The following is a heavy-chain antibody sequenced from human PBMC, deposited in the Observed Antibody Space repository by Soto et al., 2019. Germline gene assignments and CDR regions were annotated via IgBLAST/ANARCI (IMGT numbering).Heavy chain of an antibody. CDR2: ITGSGGST. Sequence: ESGGGLVQPGGSLRLSCAASGFTFSSYAMSWVRQAPGKGLEWVSAITGSGGSTYYADSVKGRFTISRDNSKNTLYLQMNSLRVEDTAVYYYAKDLWSSTTHYGMDVWGQGTTVTVSS. CDR1: GFTFSSYA. J-gene: IGHJ6*02. V-gene: IGHV3-23*01. CDR3: AKDLWSSTTHYGMDV. D-gene: IGHD6-13*01.